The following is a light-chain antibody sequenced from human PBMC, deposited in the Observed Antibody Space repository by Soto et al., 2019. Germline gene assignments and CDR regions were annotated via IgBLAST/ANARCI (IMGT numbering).Light chain of an antibody. CDR1: QSVLYSSNNKNY. CDR3: QQYYTTPRT. CDR2: RAS. V-gene: IGKV4-1*01. J-gene: IGKJ1*01. Sequence: DIVMTQSPDSLAVSLGERATINYKSSQSVLYSSNNKNYLAWYQQKPGQPPKLLLYRASTRESGVPDRFSGSGSGTDFTLTISTLQAEDVAVYYCQQYYTTPRTFGQGTKVEIK.